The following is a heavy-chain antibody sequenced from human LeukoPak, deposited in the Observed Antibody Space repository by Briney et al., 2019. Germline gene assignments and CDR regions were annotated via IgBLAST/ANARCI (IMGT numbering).Heavy chain of an antibody. V-gene: IGHV4-61*02. CDR2: IYTSGST. J-gene: IGHJ3*02. D-gene: IGHD6-13*01. Sequence: SETLSLTCTVSGGSISSGSYYWSWIRQPAGKGLEWIGRIYTSGSTNYNPSLKSRVTISVDTSKNQFSLKLSSVTAADTAVYYCASGIAAAGDAFDIWGQGTMVTVSS. CDR1: GGSISSGSYY. CDR3: ASGIAAAGDAFDI.